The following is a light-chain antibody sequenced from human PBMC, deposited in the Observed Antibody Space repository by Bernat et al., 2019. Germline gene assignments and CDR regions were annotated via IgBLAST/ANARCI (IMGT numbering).Light chain of an antibody. Sequence: SYVLTQPPSVSVAPGRTARITCGGTNIGTKSVHWYEQKPGQAPVLVIYSDSGRPSGIPDRFSASNSGNTAILTISSVEAGDEADYYCQVWDTTTDQYVFGTGTKVTVL. CDR3: QVWDTTTDQYV. V-gene: IGLV3-21*04. J-gene: IGLJ1*01. CDR2: SDS. CDR1: NIGTKS.